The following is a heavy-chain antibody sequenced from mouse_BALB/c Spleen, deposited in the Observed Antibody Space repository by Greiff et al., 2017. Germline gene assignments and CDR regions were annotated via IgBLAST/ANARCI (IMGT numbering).Heavy chain of an antibody. CDR2: INPYNDGT. D-gene: IGHD2-1*01. CDR1: GYTFTSYV. J-gene: IGHJ2*01. V-gene: IGHV1-14*01. Sequence: EVKLLESGPELVKPGASVKMSCKASGYTFTSYVMHWVKQKPGQGLEWIGYINPYNDGTKYNEKFKGKATLTSDKSSSTAYMELSSLTSEDSAVYYCATFGKKYYFDYWGQGTTLTVSS. CDR3: ATFGKKYYFDY.